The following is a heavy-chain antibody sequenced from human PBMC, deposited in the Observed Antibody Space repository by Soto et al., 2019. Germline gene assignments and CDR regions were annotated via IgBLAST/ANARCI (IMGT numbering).Heavy chain of an antibody. V-gene: IGHV4-31*03. D-gene: IGHD2-21*02. J-gene: IGHJ4*02. CDR3: ARVIGGDYQYYFHX. Sequence: SETLSLTCTVSGVSISSVGYYWSWIRQHPGKGLELIGKIYYSGRTYYNPSLKSRVILSVDTSKTHFSLTLRSVTAADSAMYYCARVIGGDYQYYFHXWGQVALVTVSX. CDR1: GVSISSVGYY. CDR2: IYYSGRT.